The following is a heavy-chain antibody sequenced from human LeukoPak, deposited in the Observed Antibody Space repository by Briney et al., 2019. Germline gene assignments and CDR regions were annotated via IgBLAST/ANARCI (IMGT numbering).Heavy chain of an antibody. D-gene: IGHD3-22*01. Sequence: GGCLRLSPAASLFTPSSYVTHWVRHAPPKGREWVGFIRYDGSNKYYADSAKGRFTNSRDTSKNTRYLQRNTLRAPNTPVYSSAKDALDSSGWGGPVFYYYYMDVWGKGTTVTVSS. V-gene: IGHV3-30*02. J-gene: IGHJ6*03. CDR3: AKDALDSSGWGGPVFYYYYMDV. CDR1: LFTPSSYV. CDR2: IRYDGSNK.